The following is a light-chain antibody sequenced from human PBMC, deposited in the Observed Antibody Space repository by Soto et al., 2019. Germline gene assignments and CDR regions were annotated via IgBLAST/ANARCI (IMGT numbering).Light chain of an antibody. Sequence: PVESAPLSCWASERVSTNLAWYQQTPGQAPKLLIYSASRRPTDIPLRFSGSGSGAEFTLTISNLQSEDFATYYCQQYNNLPPTFGQGTKVDIK. CDR3: QQYNNLPPT. CDR1: ERVSTN. V-gene: IGKV3-15*01. J-gene: IGKJ1*01. CDR2: SAS.